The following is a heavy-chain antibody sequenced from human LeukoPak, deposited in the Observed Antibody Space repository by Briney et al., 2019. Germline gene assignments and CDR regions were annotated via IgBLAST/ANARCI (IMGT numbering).Heavy chain of an antibody. D-gene: IGHD3-10*01. J-gene: IGHJ6*02. V-gene: IGHV1-2*06. CDR3: ARGRFLVRGGSMDV. CDR1: GYTFTGYY. Sequence: ASVKVSCKPSGYTFTGYYMHWVRQAPGQGLEWMGRINPNSGGTNYAQKFQGRVTMTRDTSISTAYMELSRLRSDDTAVYYCARGRFLVRGGSMDVWGQGTTVTVSS. CDR2: INPNSGGT.